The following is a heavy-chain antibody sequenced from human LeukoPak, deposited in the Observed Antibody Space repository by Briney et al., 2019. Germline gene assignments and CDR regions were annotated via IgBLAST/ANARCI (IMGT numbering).Heavy chain of an antibody. CDR1: GGSISSSTYY. Sequence: SETLSLTCTVSGGSISSSTYYWVWIRQPPGKGLEWIGSIYNSGSTHYNRSLRGRVTISLDMSKNHFSLSLSSVTAADSAVYYCAKGYSSSYYYFHYWGRGTLVTVSS. CDR2: IYNSGST. CDR3: AKGYSSSYYYFHY. J-gene: IGHJ4*02. D-gene: IGHD6-13*01. V-gene: IGHV4-39*02.